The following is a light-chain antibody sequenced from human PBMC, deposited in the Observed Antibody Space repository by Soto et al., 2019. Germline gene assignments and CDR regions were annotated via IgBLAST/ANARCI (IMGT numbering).Light chain of an antibody. V-gene: IGKV1-5*01. Sequence: IQMTQSPAPLSASVGDRVTITCRASQSISSWLAWYQQKPGKAPKLLIYDASSLESGVPSRFSGSGSGTEFTLTISSLQPEDVATYSCQQSYSTTWTLGQGTKVDIK. CDR1: QSISSW. J-gene: IGKJ1*01. CDR3: QQSYSTTWT. CDR2: DAS.